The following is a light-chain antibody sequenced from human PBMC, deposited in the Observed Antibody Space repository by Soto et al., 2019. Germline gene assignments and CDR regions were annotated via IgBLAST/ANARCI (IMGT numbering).Light chain of an antibody. J-gene: IGKJ3*01. CDR2: GTS. V-gene: IGKV3D-20*02. CDR1: QSVSNN. Sequence: EIVMTQSPATLSVSPGERVTLSCRASQSVSNNLAWYQQKPGQAPRLLIFGTSSRATGIPDRFSGSGSGTHFTLTINRLEPEDVAVYYCQQRSSWPFTFGPGTKVDIK. CDR3: QQRSSWPFT.